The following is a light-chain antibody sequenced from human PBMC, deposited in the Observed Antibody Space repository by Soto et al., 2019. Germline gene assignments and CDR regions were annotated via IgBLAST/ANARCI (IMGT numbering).Light chain of an antibody. CDR2: EVT. J-gene: IGLJ1*01. V-gene: IGLV2-14*01. Sequence: QSALTQPASVSGSPGQSITISCIGTSSDIGPYNYVSWYQQHPDKAPKLILYEVTNRPSGASDRFSGSKSDNAAFLTISGLQAEDEADYYCSSYSSSATPYVFGTGTKVTVL. CDR1: SSDIGPYNY. CDR3: SSYSSSATPYV.